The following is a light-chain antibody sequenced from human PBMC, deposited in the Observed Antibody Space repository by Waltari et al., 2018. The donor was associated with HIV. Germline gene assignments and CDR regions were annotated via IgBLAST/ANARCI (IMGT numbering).Light chain of an antibody. CDR2: GAS. CDR3: QQYGSSSWT. CDR1: QSVSSSY. J-gene: IGKJ1*01. V-gene: IGKV3-20*01. Sequence: ETVLTQSPGTLSLSPGERATLSCRASQSVSSSYLAWYQHRPGQAPRLLIYGASSRATGIPDRCSGSGSGTDFTLTISRLEPEDFAVYYCQQYGSSSWTFGQGTKVDIK.